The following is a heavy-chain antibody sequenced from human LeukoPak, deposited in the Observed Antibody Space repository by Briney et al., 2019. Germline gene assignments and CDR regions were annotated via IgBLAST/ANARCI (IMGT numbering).Heavy chain of an antibody. CDR2: ISYDGSNK. Sequence: PGGSLRLSCEASGFTFSSNAMHWVRQAPGKGLEWVAVISYDGSNKYYADSVKGRFTISRDNSKNTLYLQMNSLRAEDTAVYYCARGYCSSTRRHFDYWGQGTLVTVSS. CDR1: GFTFSSNA. D-gene: IGHD2-2*01. J-gene: IGHJ4*02. CDR3: ARGYCSSTRRHFDY. V-gene: IGHV3-30-3*01.